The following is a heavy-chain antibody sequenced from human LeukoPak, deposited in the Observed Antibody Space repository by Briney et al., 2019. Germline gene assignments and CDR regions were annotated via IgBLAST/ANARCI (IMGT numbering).Heavy chain of an antibody. V-gene: IGHV4-39*07. CDR1: GGSVSISTNS. CDR2: IYYSGST. D-gene: IGHD3-10*01. J-gene: IGHJ6*02. Sequence: KPSETLSLTCTVSGGSVSISTNSWGWVRQPPGKGLEWIGTIYYSGSTYSNSSLKSRVTISVDTSKNQFSLKLSSVTAADTAVYYCARAGGYYSYYYGMDVWGQGTTVTVSS. CDR3: ARAGGYYSYYYGMDV.